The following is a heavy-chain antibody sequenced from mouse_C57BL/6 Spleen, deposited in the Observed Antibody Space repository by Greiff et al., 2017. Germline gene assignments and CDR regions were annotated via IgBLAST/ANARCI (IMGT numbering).Heavy chain of an antibody. CDR1: GYTFTSYW. CDR3: ARGGVVATRDYAMDY. D-gene: IGHD1-1*01. Sequence: QVQLQQPGAELVKPGASVKLSCKASGYTFTSYWMHWVKQRPGQGLEWIGMIHPNSGSTNYNEKFKSKATLTVDKSSSTAYMQLSSLTSEDSAVYYCARGGVVATRDYAMDYWGQGTSVTVSS. V-gene: IGHV1-64*01. J-gene: IGHJ4*01. CDR2: IHPNSGST.